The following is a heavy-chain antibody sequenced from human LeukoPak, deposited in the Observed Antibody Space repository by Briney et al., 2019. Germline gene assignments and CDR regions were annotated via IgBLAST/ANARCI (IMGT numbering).Heavy chain of an antibody. Sequence: SETLSLTCTVSGGSISSGGYYWSWIRQPPGKGLEWIGYIYYSGSTYYNPSLKSRVTISVDTSKNQFSLKLSSVTAADTAVYYCARDVWGSGSFDYWGQGPLVTVSS. D-gene: IGHD3-10*01. J-gene: IGHJ4*02. CDR2: IYYSGST. CDR1: GGSISSGGYY. CDR3: ARDVWGSGSFDY. V-gene: IGHV4-30-4*01.